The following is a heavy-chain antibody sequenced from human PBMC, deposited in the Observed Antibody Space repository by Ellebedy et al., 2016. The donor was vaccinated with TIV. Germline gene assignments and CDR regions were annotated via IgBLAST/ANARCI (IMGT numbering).Heavy chain of an antibody. CDR3: AGRYFDY. J-gene: IGHJ4*02. CDR1: GYTLNDKS. CDR2: FHPEDGKR. Sequence: ASVKVSCKVSGYTLNDKSLHWVRQAPGKGLEWMGGFHPEDGKRIYAKNFQGRVTMTEDTSTDTAYLELKSLRSEDTAVYYCAGRYFDYWGQGTLVTVSS. V-gene: IGHV1-24*01.